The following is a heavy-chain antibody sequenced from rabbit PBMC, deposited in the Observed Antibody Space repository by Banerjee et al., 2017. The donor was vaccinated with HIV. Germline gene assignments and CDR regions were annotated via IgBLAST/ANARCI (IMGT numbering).Heavy chain of an antibody. V-gene: IGHV1S45*01. J-gene: IGHJ4*01. CDR3: ARSNGDGDWKL. Sequence: QEQLEESGGDLVKPEGSLTLTCTASGFSFSGSYWMTWVRQAPGKGLEWIGFINTGSGSAYYASWVNGRFTISRTSSTTVTLQMTSLTAADTATYFCARSNGDGDWKLWGQGTPGHRL. CDR1: GFSFSGSYW. D-gene: IGHD2-1*01. CDR2: INTGSGSA.